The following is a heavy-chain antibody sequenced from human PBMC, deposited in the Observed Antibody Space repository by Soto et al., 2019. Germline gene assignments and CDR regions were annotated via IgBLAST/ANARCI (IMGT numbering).Heavy chain of an antibody. CDR3: AHRGYMYGNWDQGYFDY. J-gene: IGHJ4*02. CDR1: GFSLTTSGVG. CDR2: IYWDDDK. Sequence: QITLKESGPTRVKPTQTLTLTCTFSGFSLTTSGVGLGWIRKTPGKALEWLAVIYWDDDKRYSPSMKSRLTSAKDTSKILVVLTMAYMDPVDTATYFCAHRGYMYGNWDQGYFDYWCQGTLVTVSS. V-gene: IGHV2-5*02. D-gene: IGHD5-18*01.